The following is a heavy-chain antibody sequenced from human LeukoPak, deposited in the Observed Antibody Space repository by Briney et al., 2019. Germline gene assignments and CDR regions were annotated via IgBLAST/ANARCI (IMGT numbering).Heavy chain of an antibody. CDR1: GFTFSRYA. CDR3: ARWAPGKVNSWILGYYYYYYMDV. Sequence: PGGSLRLSCGASGFTFSRYAMSWVRQAPGKGLEWVANIKQDGSEKYYVDSVKGRFTISRDNAKNSLYLQMNSLRAEDTAVYYCARWAPGKVNSWILGYYYYYYMDVWGKGTTVTVSS. CDR2: IKQDGSEK. J-gene: IGHJ6*03. D-gene: IGHD5-18*01. V-gene: IGHV3-7*01.